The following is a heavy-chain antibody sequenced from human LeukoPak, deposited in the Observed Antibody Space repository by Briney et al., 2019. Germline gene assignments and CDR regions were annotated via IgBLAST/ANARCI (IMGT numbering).Heavy chain of an antibody. Sequence: ASVTVSCKASGYTFTSYDINWVRQATGQGLEWMGWMNPNSGNTGYAQKFQGRVTMTRNTSISTAYMELSSLRSEDTAVYYCAMSSRRGRREFDPWGQGTLVTVSS. CDR1: GYTFTSYD. D-gene: IGHD6-13*01. V-gene: IGHV1-8*01. CDR3: AMSSRRGRREFDP. CDR2: MNPNSGNT. J-gene: IGHJ5*02.